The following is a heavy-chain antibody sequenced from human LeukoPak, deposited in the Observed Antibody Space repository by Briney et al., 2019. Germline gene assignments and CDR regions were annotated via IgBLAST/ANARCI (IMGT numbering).Heavy chain of an antibody. Sequence: SETLSLTCAVSDDSFSSHYWTWIRQPPGKRLEWIGYISYIGSTNYNPSLKSRVTISIDTSKNQFSLKLSSVTAADTAVYYCARDLVTVTKGFDIWGQGTMVSVSS. V-gene: IGHV4-59*11. J-gene: IGHJ3*02. CDR2: ISYIGST. CDR1: DDSFSSHY. D-gene: IGHD4-17*01. CDR3: ARDLVTVTKGFDI.